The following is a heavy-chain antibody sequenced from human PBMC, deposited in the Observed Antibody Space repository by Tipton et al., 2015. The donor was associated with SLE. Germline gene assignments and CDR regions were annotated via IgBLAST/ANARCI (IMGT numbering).Heavy chain of an antibody. J-gene: IGHJ4*02. CDR2: VYRDGRT. V-gene: IGHV4-38-2*02. CDR3: ARQSFGGSWEFDY. Sequence: TLSLTCTVSGFSISSYYWGWVRQTPEHGLAWLGSVYRDGRTFYNPSLNSRLTISIDTSKNQFSLRLESSTAADTAVYFCARQSFGGSWEFDYWGQGALVTVSS. D-gene: IGHD2-15*01. CDR1: GFSISSYY.